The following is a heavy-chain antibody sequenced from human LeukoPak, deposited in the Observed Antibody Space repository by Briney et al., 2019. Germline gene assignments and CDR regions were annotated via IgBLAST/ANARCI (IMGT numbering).Heavy chain of an antibody. CDR2: INRNGDST. CDR3: ARGFRNGPFDC. V-gene: IGHV3-20*04. Sequence: GGSLRLSCEASGFTFDDYGMSWVCKLPGKGLEWVSGINRNGDSTDYAGSVKGRFTISRDNAKNSHFLQMNSLRVEDTALYYCARGFRNGPFDCWGQGTLVTVSS. D-gene: IGHD2-8*01. CDR1: GFTFDDYG. J-gene: IGHJ4*02.